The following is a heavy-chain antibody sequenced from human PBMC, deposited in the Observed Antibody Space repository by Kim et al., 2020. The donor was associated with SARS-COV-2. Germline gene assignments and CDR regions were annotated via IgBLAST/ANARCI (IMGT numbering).Heavy chain of an antibody. D-gene: IGHD6-13*01. V-gene: IGHV3-33*01. CDR1: GFTFSSYG. Sequence: GGSLRLSCAASGFTFSSYGMHWVRQAPGKGLEWVAVIWYDGSNKYYADSVKGRFTISRDNSKNTLYLQMNSLRAEDTAVYYCARDSRAAAGTWYWGQGTLVTVSS. CDR2: IWYDGSNK. CDR3: ARDSRAAAGTWY. J-gene: IGHJ4*02.